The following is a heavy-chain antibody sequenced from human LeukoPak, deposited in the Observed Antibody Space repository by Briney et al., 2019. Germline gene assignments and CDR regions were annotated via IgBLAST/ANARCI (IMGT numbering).Heavy chain of an antibody. CDR2: IIPMLGIA. V-gene: IGHV1-69*04. J-gene: IGHJ6*02. D-gene: IGHD3-10*01. Sequence: GASVKVSCKASGGTFSSYAISWVRQAPGQGLEWMGRIIPMLGIANYAQKFQGRVTIIADKSTSTAYMELSSLRSEDTAVYYCANERYGSGSHYGYYYYGMDVWGQGTTVTVSS. CDR1: GGTFSSYA. CDR3: ANERYGSGSHYGYYYYGMDV.